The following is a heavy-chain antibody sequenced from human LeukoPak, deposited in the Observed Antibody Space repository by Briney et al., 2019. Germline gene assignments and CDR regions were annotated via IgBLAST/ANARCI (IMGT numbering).Heavy chain of an antibody. CDR1: GYAFSNFD. D-gene: IGHD3-9*01. J-gene: IGHJ3*02. V-gene: IGHV1-8*01. Sequence: GASVTVSCKTSGYAFSNFDINWVRLAAGQGIEWMGWMNPNSGHIGYAQNFQGRVSMTRNTSISTAYMELSSLRYEDTAVYYCARCREVLRYFDWLPSSAFDIWGQGTVVTVSS. CDR3: ARCREVLRYFDWLPSSAFDI. CDR2: MNPNSGHI.